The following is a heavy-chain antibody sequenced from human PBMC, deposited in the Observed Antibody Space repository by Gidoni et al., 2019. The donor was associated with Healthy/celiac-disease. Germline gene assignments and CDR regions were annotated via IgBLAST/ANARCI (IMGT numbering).Heavy chain of an antibody. CDR1: GFTFRSHS. Sequence: EVQLVESGGGLVKPGGSLSLSCAASGFTFRSHSMNWVRQAPGKGLEWVSSISSSSSYIYYADSVKGRFTISRDNAKNSLYLQMNSLRAEDTAVYYCARDGAGDIVVARRGYYYYGMDVWGQGTTVTVSS. CDR3: ARDGAGDIVVARRGYYYYGMDV. J-gene: IGHJ6*02. CDR2: ISSSSSYI. V-gene: IGHV3-21*01. D-gene: IGHD2-15*01.